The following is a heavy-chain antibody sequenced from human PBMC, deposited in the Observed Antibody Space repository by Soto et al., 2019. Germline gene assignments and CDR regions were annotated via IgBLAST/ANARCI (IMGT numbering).Heavy chain of an antibody. Sequence: SETLSLTCTVSGGSVSSGDYYWSWIRQPPGKGLEWIGYIYYSGSTYYNPSLKSRLTISVDTSKNQFSLKLSSVTAADTAVYYCARAVRDGIAVAGTLARAFDIWGQGTMVTVSS. CDR3: ARAVRDGIAVAGTLARAFDI. CDR2: IYYSGST. CDR1: GGSVSSGDYY. J-gene: IGHJ3*02. V-gene: IGHV4-30-4*01. D-gene: IGHD6-19*01.